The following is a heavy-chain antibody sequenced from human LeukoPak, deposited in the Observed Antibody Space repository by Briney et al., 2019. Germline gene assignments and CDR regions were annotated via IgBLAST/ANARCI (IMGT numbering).Heavy chain of an antibody. CDR2: ISAYNGDT. J-gene: IGHJ4*02. D-gene: IGHD6-13*01. CDR3: ARVRAAAGTLDY. CDR1: GYAFTSYG. Sequence: ASVKVSCKASGYAFTSYGISWVRQAPGQGLEWMGWISAYNGDTNYAQKLQGRVTMTTDTSTSTAYMELRSLRSDDTAVYYCARVRAAAGTLDYWGQGTLVTVSS. V-gene: IGHV1-18*01.